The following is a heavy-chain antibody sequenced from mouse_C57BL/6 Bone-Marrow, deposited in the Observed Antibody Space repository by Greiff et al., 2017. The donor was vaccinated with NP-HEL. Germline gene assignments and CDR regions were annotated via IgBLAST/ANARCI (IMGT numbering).Heavy chain of an antibody. V-gene: IGHV1-82*01. CDR1: GYAFSSSW. J-gene: IGHJ2*01. Sequence: QVQLQQSGPELVKPGASVKISCKASGYAFSSSWMNWVKQRPGQGLEWIGRIYPGDGDTNYNGKFKGKATLTADKSSSTAYMQLSSLTSEDSAVYFCARRYYYGSSLDYWGQGTTLTVSS. CDR2: IYPGDGDT. CDR3: ARRYYYGSSLDY. D-gene: IGHD1-1*01.